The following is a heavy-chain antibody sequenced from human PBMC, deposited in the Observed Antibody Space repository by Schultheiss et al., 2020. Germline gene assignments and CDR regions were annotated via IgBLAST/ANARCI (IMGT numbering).Heavy chain of an antibody. CDR2: INPNSGGT. CDR1: GYTFTGYY. CDR3: ARGLGTSCYSWFDP. J-gene: IGHJ5*02. Sequence: ASVKVSCKASGYTFTGYYMHWVRQAPGQGLEWMGRINPNSGGTNYAQKFQGRVTMTRDTSISAAYMELSRLRSDDTAVYYCARGLGTSCYSWFDPWGQGGLGTGSS. V-gene: IGHV1-2*06. D-gene: IGHD2-2*01.